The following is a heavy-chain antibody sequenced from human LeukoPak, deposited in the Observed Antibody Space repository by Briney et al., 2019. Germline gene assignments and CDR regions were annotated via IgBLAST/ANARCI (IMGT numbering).Heavy chain of an antibody. CDR1: GFTFDDYG. Sequence: GGSLRLSCEASGFTFDDYGMSWVRQPPGKGLEWVSGINRNGGSTDYADSVKGRFTISRDNAKNSHFLQMNSLRVDDTALYYCARGFRNGPFDCWGQGTLVTVSS. CDR2: INRNGGST. CDR3: ARGFRNGPFDC. J-gene: IGHJ4*02. V-gene: IGHV3-20*04. D-gene: IGHD2-8*01.